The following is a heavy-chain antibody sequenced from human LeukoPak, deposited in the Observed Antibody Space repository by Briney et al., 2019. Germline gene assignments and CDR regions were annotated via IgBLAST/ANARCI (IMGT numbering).Heavy chain of an antibody. CDR1: GFTFSGYW. Sequence: PGGSLRLSCAASGFTFSGYWTHWVRQAPGKGLVWVSRIYTDGSRTNYADSVWGRFTISRDNAKNTLYLQLDSLRAEDTAVYYCARGDHVGYFLDYWGQGTLVTVSS. CDR2: IYTDGSRT. J-gene: IGHJ4*02. CDR3: ARGDHVGYFLDY. D-gene: IGHD1-26*01. V-gene: IGHV3-74*01.